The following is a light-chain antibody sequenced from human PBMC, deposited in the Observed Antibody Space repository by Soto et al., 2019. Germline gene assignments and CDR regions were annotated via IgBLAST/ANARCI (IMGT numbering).Light chain of an antibody. J-gene: IGLJ2*01. CDR1: SSDVGSYNL. Sequence: QSALTQPASVSGSPGQSITISCTGTSSDVGSYNLVSWYQQHPGKAPKLMIYDGSKRPSGLSNRFSGSKSGNTASLTTSGLQAEDEADYYCCSYAGSSTSLVVFGGGSQLTVL. CDR2: DGS. CDR3: CSYAGSSTSLVV. V-gene: IGLV2-23*01.